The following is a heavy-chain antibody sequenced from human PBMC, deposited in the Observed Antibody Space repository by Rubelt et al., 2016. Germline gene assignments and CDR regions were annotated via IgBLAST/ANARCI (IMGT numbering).Heavy chain of an antibody. J-gene: IGHJ4*02. CDR2: INPNSGGT. V-gene: IGHV1-2*02. Sequence: QVQLVQSGAEVKKPGASVKVSCKASGYTFTGYYMHWVRQAPGQGLEWMGWINPNSGGTNYAQKLQGRVTMTTDTPTSTAYLELRSLRSDDRAVYYCARDVRESSNWYEEGNDYWGPGAQVTVSS. CDR3: ARDVRESSNWYEEGNDY. CDR1: GYTFTGYY. D-gene: IGHD1-1*01.